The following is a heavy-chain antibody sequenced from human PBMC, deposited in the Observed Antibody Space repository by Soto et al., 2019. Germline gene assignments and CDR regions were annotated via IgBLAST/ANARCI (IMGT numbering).Heavy chain of an antibody. CDR3: ARDSGSYPAGMDV. CDR2: INAGNGNT. D-gene: IGHD1-26*01. V-gene: IGHV1-3*01. J-gene: IGHJ6*02. CDR1: GYTFTVYA. Sequence: SVEVSCKASGYTFTVYAMHWVRQAPGQRLEWMGWINAGNGNTKYSQKFQGRVTITRDTSASTAYMELSSLRSEDTAVYYCARDSGSYPAGMDVWGQGTTVTVSS.